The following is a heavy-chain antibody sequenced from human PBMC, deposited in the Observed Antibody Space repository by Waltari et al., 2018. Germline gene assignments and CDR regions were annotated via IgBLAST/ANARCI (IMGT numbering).Heavy chain of an antibody. CDR2: IYTSGST. CDR1: GGSISSGSYY. D-gene: IGHD3-22*01. J-gene: IGHJ4*02. Sequence: QVQLQESGPGLVKPSQTLSLTCTVSGGSISSGSYYWSWIRQPAGKGLEWIGRIYTSGSTNYNPSLKSRVTISVDTSKNQFSLKLSSVTAADTAVYYCAGYDSSGYYYPDYLGQGTLVTVSS. CDR3: AGYDSSGYYYPDY. V-gene: IGHV4-61*02.